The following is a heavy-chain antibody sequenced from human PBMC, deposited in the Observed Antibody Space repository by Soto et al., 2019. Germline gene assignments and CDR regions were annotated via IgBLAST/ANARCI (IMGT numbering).Heavy chain of an antibody. CDR1: GFTFSSYE. Sequence: LRLSCAASGFTFSSYEMNWVRQAPGKGLEWVSYISSSGSTIYYADSVKGRFTISRDNAKNSLYLQMNSLRAEDTAVYYCARDLPYYYDSSGYHSYGMDVWGQGTTVTVSS. J-gene: IGHJ6*02. V-gene: IGHV3-48*03. CDR2: ISSSGSTI. D-gene: IGHD3-22*01. CDR3: ARDLPYYYDSSGYHSYGMDV.